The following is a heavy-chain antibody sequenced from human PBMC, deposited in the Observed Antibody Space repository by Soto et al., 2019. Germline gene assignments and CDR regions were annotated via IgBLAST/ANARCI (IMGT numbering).Heavy chain of an antibody. Sequence: QVQLVQSGAEVKKPGSSVKVSCKASGGSFSSYTISWVRQAPGQGLEWMGRIIPILGIPNYAQKFQGRVTITADKSTSTAHMELSSLRSEDTAVYYCVRVIGAFDIWGQATMVIVSS. D-gene: IGHD3-10*01. CDR1: GGSFSSYT. CDR3: VRVIGAFDI. V-gene: IGHV1-69*02. J-gene: IGHJ3*02. CDR2: IIPILGIP.